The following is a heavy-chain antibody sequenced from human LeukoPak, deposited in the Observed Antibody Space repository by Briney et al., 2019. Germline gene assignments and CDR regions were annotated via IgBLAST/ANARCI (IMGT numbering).Heavy chain of an antibody. CDR3: ARGDPFGEGFDY. J-gene: IGHJ4*02. V-gene: IGHV4-59*01. D-gene: IGHD4-17*01. Sequence: SETLSLTCTVSGGSISSYYWSWIRRPPGKGLEWIGYIYYSGSTNYNPSLKSRVTISVDTAKNQFSLKLSSVTAADTAVYYCARGDPFGEGFDYWGQGTLVTVSS. CDR2: IYYSGST. CDR1: GGSISSYY.